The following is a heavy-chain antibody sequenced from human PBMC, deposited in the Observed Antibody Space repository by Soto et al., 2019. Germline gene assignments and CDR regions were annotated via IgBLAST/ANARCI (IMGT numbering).Heavy chain of an antibody. CDR2: MNPNSGNT. CDR3: ARGVGEVWFGDLIGYFYGMDV. V-gene: IGHV1-8*01. Sequence: GASVKVSCKASGYTFTSYDINWVRQATGQGLEWMGWMNPNSGNTGFAQKFQGRVTMTSKTSISTAYMELSSLRSEDTAMYYCARGVGEVWFGDLIGYFYGMDVWGQGTTVTVSS. J-gene: IGHJ6*02. D-gene: IGHD3-10*01. CDR1: GYTFTSYD.